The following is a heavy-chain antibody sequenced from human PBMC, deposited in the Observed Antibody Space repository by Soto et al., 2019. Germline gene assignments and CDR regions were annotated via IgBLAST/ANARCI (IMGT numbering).Heavy chain of an antibody. V-gene: IGHV4-61*01. CDR2: IYFSGSV. CDR3: ARETSYGGNLDVFDL. Sequence: SETLSLTRTFSDASGTHGIFYYSWIRQAPGKGLEWIGNIYFSGSVRYNPSFTSRVSFSMDTSKNQFSLSLNYVTDADTAVYFCARETSYGGNLDVFDLWGQGTMVTVS. D-gene: IGHD3-10*01. J-gene: IGHJ3*01. CDR1: DASGTHGIFY.